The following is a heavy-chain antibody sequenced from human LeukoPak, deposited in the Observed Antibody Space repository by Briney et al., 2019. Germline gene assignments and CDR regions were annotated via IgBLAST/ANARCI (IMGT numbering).Heavy chain of an antibody. V-gene: IGHV3-9*01. Sequence: GGSLRLSCAASGFTFDGYAMHWVRQAPGKGLEWVSGISWNSGSIGYADSVKGRFTISRDNAKNSLYLQMNSLRAEDTALYYCAKAILDMTTVTSFDYWGQGTLVTVSS. J-gene: IGHJ4*02. CDR1: GFTFDGYA. CDR2: ISWNSGSI. D-gene: IGHD4-17*01. CDR3: AKAILDMTTVTSFDY.